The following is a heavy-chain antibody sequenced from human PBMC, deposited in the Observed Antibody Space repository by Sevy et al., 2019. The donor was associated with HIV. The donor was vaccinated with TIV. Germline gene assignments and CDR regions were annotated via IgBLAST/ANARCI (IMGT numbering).Heavy chain of an antibody. CDR1: GFTFSNYA. CDR2: ISGSCGSGDKT. J-gene: IGHJ4*02. Sequence: GGSLRLSCAASGFTFSNYAMNWVRQAPGKGLEWVSGISGSCGSGDKTNYADSVKGRFTISRDDSKNSLYLQLNSLRAEDTAIYYCARKYDSSGYFDYWGQGTLVTVSS. V-gene: IGHV3-23*01. D-gene: IGHD3-22*01. CDR3: ARKYDSSGYFDY.